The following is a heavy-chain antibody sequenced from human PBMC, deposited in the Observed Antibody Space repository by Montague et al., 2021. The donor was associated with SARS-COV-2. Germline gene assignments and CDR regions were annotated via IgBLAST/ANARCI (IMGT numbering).Heavy chain of an antibody. D-gene: IGHD6-19*01. CDR1: GFTFSSYA. CDR2: ISSNGGST. CDR3: ARGRAVAVYDY. J-gene: IGHJ4*02. Sequence: SLRLSCAASGFTFSSYAMHWVRQAPGKGLEYVSAISSNGGSTYYANSVEGRFTISRDNSKKTLYLQMGSLRAEDMAVYYCARGRAVAVYDYWGQGTLVTVSS. V-gene: IGHV3-64*01.